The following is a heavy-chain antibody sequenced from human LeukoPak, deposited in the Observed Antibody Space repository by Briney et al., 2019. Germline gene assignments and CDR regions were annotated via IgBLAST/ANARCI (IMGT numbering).Heavy chain of an antibody. Sequence: SETLSLTCAVYGGSFSGYYWSWIRQPPGKGLEWIGEINHSGSTNYNPSLKSRVTISVDTSKNQFSLKLSSVTAADTVVYYCARRPTMIVVDVWGQGTLVTVSS. CDR3: ARRPTMIVVDV. D-gene: IGHD3-22*01. CDR1: GGSFSGYY. J-gene: IGHJ4*02. CDR2: INHSGST. V-gene: IGHV4-34*01.